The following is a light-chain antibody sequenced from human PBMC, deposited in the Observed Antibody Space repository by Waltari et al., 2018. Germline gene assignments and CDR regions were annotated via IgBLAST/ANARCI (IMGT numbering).Light chain of an antibody. CDR3: QAWDSSTPSYV. Sequence: SYEMTQPPSVSVSPGQTASITCHGDKSGGNYACWYQQKPGQSPVQVIYEDSKRPSGIPERFSASNSGNTATLTISGTQAMDEADYYCQAWDSSTPSYVFGTGTKVTVL. CDR1: KSGGNY. CDR2: EDS. V-gene: IGLV3-1*01. J-gene: IGLJ1*01.